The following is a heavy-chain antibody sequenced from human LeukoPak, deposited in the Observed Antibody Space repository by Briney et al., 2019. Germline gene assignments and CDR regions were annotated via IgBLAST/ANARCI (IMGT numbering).Heavy chain of an antibody. CDR1: GGSFSGYY. V-gene: IGHV4-34*01. CDR3: VTYYFDSSGPKKNY. D-gene: IGHD3-22*01. Sequence: SETLSLTCAVYGGSFSGYYWSWIRQPPGKGLEWIGEINHSGSTNYNPSLKSRVTISVDSSKKQFSLKLSSVTAADTAVYYCVTYYFDSSGPKKNYWGQGTLVTVSS. CDR2: INHSGST. J-gene: IGHJ4*02.